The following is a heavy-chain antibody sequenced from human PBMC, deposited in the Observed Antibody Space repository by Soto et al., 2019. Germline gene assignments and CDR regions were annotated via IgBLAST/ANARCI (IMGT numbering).Heavy chain of an antibody. V-gene: IGHV3-9*01. D-gene: IGHD3-10*01. CDR3: AKEGESAEFYSFDF. CDR1: GFTFDDYA. Sequence: EVQLVESGGGLVQPGRSLRLSCAASGFTFDDYAMHWVRQAPGKGLEWVSGISWNSGSIDYADSVKGRFTIARDNAKNCLYLQMNSLRAEDKAVYYCAKEGESAEFYSFDFWGQGTLVTVSS. J-gene: IGHJ4*02. CDR2: ISWNSGSI.